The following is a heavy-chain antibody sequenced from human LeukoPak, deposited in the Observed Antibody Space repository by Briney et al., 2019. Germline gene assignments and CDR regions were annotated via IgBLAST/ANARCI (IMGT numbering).Heavy chain of an antibody. V-gene: IGHV3-30-3*01. Sequence: GGSLRLSCAASGFTFSSYAMHWVRQAPGKGLEWVAVISYDGSNKYYADSVKGRFTISRDNSKNTLYLQMNSLRAEDTAVYYCAKDEGLRFLEWFIGGYWGQGTLVTVSS. CDR3: AKDEGLRFLEWFIGGY. CDR1: GFTFSSYA. CDR2: ISYDGSNK. J-gene: IGHJ4*02. D-gene: IGHD3-3*01.